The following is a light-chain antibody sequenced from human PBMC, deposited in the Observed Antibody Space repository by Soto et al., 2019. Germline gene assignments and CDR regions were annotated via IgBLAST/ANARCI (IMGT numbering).Light chain of an antibody. CDR2: GAS. CDR1: QSVSSSY. Sequence: EIVLTPSPGTLSLSPAARATLSCRASQSVSSSYLAWYQQKPGQAPRLLIYGASSRATGIPDRFSGSGSGTDFTLTISRLEPEDFAVYYCQQRSNWPPTTFGQGTRLEIK. J-gene: IGKJ5*01. V-gene: IGKV3D-20*02. CDR3: QQRSNWPPTT.